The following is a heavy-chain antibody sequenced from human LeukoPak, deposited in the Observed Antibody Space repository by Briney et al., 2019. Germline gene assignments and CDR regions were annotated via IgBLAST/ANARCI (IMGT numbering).Heavy chain of an antibody. V-gene: IGHV3-30*01. CDR2: ISYDGSNK. D-gene: IGHD2-8*01. CDR3: ARDMLDEGNHIDY. CDR1: GFTFSSYA. J-gene: IGHJ4*02. Sequence: GGSLRLSCAASGFTFSSYAMHWVRQAPGKGLEGVAVISYDGSNKYYADSVKGRFTISRDNSKNTLYLQMNSLRAEDTAVYYCARDMLDEGNHIDYWGQGTLVTVSS.